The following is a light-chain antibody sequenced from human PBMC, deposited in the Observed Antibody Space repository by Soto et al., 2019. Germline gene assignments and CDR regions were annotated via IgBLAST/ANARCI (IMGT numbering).Light chain of an antibody. CDR3: QQRGDWPPIT. V-gene: IGKV3D-20*02. J-gene: IGKJ5*01. CDR1: LSVSSSY. Sequence: EIVMTQSPATLSVSPGERATLSCGASLSVSSSYLAWYQQKPGQPPRLLIYNASNRTTGIPARFSGSGSGTDFTLSISSLEPEDFAVYYCQQRGDWPPITFGQGTRLEIK. CDR2: NAS.